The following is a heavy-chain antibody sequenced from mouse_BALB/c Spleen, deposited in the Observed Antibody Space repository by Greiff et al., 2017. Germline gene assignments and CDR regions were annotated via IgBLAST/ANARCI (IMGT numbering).Heavy chain of an antibody. V-gene: IGHV14-3*02. D-gene: IGHD1-1*01. J-gene: IGHJ4*01. CDR1: GFNIKDTY. Sequence: EVKLVESGAELVKPGASVKLSCTASGFNIKDTYMHWVKQRPEQGLEWIGRIDPANGNTKYDPKFQGKATITADTSSNTAYLQLSSLTSEDTAVYYCARTTVVATDAMDYWGQGTSVTVSS. CDR2: IDPANGNT. CDR3: ARTTVVATDAMDY.